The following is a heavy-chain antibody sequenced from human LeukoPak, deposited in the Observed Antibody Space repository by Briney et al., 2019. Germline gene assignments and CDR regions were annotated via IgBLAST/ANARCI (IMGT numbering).Heavy chain of an antibody. V-gene: IGHV3-74*01. J-gene: IGHJ4*02. Sequence: GGSLRLSCAASGFTFSSYWMHWVRQAPGKGLLWVSRINSDGSSTSYADSVKGRFTISRDNAKNTLYLQMNSLRAEDTAVYYCARGPNSNWSGLDFWGQGTLLTVSS. D-gene: IGHD6-6*01. CDR3: ARGPNSNWSGLDF. CDR2: INSDGSST. CDR1: GFTFSSYW.